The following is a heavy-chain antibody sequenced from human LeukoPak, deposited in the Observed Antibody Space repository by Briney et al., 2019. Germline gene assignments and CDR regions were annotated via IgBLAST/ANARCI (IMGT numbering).Heavy chain of an antibody. J-gene: IGHJ4*02. D-gene: IGHD3-16*01. CDR2: INAGNGNT. Sequence: ASMKVSCKASGYTFTSYAMHWVRQAPGQRLEWMGWINAGNGNTKYSQKFQGRVTITRDTSASTAYMELSSLRSEDTAVYYCARVGVAYRTTYYFDYWGQGTLVTVSS. CDR3: ARVGVAYRTTYYFDY. CDR1: GYTFTSYA. V-gene: IGHV1-3*01.